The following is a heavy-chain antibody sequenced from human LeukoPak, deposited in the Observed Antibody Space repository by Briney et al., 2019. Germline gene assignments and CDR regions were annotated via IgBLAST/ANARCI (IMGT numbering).Heavy chain of an antibody. V-gene: IGHV4-59*08. D-gene: IGHD3-16*02. CDR3: ARLRSQTYYFDY. Sequence: ETLSLTCTVSGGSISSYYWSWIRQPPGKGLEWIGYIYYSGSTNYNPSLKSRVTISVDTSKNQFSLKLSSVTAADTAVYYCARLRSQTYYFDYWGQGTLVTVSS. CDR2: IYYSGST. J-gene: IGHJ4*02. CDR1: GGSISSYY.